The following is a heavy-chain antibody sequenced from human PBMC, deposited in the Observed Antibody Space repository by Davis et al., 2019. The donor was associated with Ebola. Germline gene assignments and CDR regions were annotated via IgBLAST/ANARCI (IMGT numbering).Heavy chain of an antibody. CDR1: GGSFSDSF. CDR3: ARDGRYSSSSVDY. CDR2: INHGGST. V-gene: IGHV4-34*01. J-gene: IGHJ4*02. Sequence: MPSETLSLTCAVYGGSFSDSFWTWIRQSPGKGLEWIGEINHGGSTNYSPSLKSRVTISVDTSKSQFSLKLSSVTAADTAVYYCARDGRYSSSSVDYWGQGTLVTVSS. D-gene: IGHD6-6*01.